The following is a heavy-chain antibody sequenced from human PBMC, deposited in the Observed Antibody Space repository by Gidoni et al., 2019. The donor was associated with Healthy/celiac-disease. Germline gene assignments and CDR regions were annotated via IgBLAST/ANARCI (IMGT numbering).Heavy chain of an antibody. V-gene: IGHV7-4-1*02. Sequence: VELVQSGCEMKKRGASVKVCCKASGDALTNDARNWVRQAPGQGLEWMGWVNTNTGNPTYAQDFTGRFVFSLDTSVRTAYLQINNLKAEDTAVYYCARDGGVSCIAVAGSPYYYYGMDVWGQGTTVTVSS. CDR1: GDALTNDA. CDR2: VNTNTGNP. D-gene: IGHD6-19*01. CDR3: ARDGGVSCIAVAGSPYYYYGMDV. J-gene: IGHJ6*02.